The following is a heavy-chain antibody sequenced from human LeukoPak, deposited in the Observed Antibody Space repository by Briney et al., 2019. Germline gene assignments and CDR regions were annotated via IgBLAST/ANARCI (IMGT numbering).Heavy chain of an antibody. Sequence: PGGSLRLSCAASGFTFSNFDLHWVRQGKGRGLEWVSAIGTAGDTYYRDSVKGRFTISRDNARNSLYLQMNSLRAEDTAVYFCARGGLSIMGYWGQGTLVTVSS. J-gene: IGHJ4*02. CDR1: GFTFSNFD. CDR3: ARGGLSIMGY. D-gene: IGHD2/OR15-2a*01. CDR2: IGTAGDT. V-gene: IGHV3-13*01.